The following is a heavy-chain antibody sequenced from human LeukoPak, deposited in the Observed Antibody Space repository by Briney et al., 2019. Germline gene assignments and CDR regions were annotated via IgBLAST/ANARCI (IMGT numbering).Heavy chain of an antibody. Sequence: GGSLRLSCAASGFTFSSYNMKWVRQAPGKGLEWVANIKQDGSEKYYVDSVKGRFTISRDNAKNSLYLQMNSLRAEDTAVYYCARDQTYYDFWSGYYTYYYYYMDVWGKGTTVTVSS. CDR3: ARDQTYYDFWSGYYTYYYYYMDV. CDR1: GFTFSSYN. J-gene: IGHJ6*03. V-gene: IGHV3-7*01. D-gene: IGHD3-3*01. CDR2: IKQDGSEK.